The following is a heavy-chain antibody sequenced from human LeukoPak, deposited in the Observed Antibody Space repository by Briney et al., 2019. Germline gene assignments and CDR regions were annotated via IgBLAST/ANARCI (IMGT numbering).Heavy chain of an antibody. V-gene: IGHV3-23*01. CDR2: ISGSGGST. D-gene: IGHD2-15*01. CDR1: GFIFSSYA. Sequence: PGGSLRLSCAASGFIFSSYAMGWVRQGPGKGLEWVSGISGSGGSTYYADSVKGRFTISRDNSKNTLYLQMNSLRADDTAVYYSALGIGSVDSRPPDYWGQGPLVTASS. J-gene: IGHJ4*02. CDR3: ALGIGSVDSRPPDY.